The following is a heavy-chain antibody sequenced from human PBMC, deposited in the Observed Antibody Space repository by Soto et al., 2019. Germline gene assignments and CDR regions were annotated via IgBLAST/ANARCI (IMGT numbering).Heavy chain of an antibody. J-gene: IGHJ4*02. V-gene: IGHV1-18*01. D-gene: IGHD3-22*01. CDR1: GYTFTTYG. Sequence: QVQLVQSGAEVKKPGASVKVSCKASGYTFTTYGMSWVRQAPGQGLDWMGWISTYNGNTKYAVRLQGRVTMTTDTTTSTAYMELRRLTSDDTAVYYCARGPTDYYDNSGNYFLDYWGQGTLVTVSS. CDR3: ARGPTDYYDNSGNYFLDY. CDR2: ISTYNGNT.